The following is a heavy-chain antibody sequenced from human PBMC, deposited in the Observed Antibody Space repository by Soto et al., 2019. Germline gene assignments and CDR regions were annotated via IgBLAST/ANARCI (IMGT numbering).Heavy chain of an antibody. Sequence: AGSLRLSCAASGFTFSSYWMHWVRQAPGKGLVWVSRINSDGSSTSYADSVKGRFTISRDNAKNTLYLQMNSLRAEDTAVYYCASSEGGPAPHYYYYYGMDVWGQGTTVTVSS. V-gene: IGHV3-74*01. D-gene: IGHD1-26*01. CDR3: ASSEGGPAPHYYYYYGMDV. CDR1: GFTFSSYW. CDR2: INSDGSST. J-gene: IGHJ6*02.